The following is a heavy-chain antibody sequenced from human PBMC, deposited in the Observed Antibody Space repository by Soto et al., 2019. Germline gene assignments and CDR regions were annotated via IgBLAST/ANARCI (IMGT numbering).Heavy chain of an antibody. V-gene: IGHV3-33*01. CDR2: IWYDGSNK. CDR1: GFTFSSYG. CDR3: ARGPQSKFWSGYQNFDY. Sequence: PGGSLSLSCAASGFTFSSYGMHWVRQAPGKGLEWVAVIWYDGSNKYYADSVKGRFTISRDNSKNTLYLKMNSLRAEDTAVYYCARGPQSKFWSGYQNFDYWGQGTLVTVSS. D-gene: IGHD3-3*01. J-gene: IGHJ4*02.